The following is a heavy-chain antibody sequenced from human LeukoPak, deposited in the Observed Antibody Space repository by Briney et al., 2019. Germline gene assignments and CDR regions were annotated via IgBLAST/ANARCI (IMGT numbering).Heavy chain of an antibody. D-gene: IGHD4-17*01. CDR1: GITVNNNC. CDR3: ATSPHGDAPSFDY. J-gene: IGHJ4*02. Sequence: GGSLRLSCAASGITVNNNCMTWVRNAPGKGLGWGSLIYAGGSTYYAASVKGRFTLSRDNSQDTLYLQMKSLRAEDTALYYCATSPHGDAPSFDYWGQGTLVTVSS. V-gene: IGHV3-66*01. CDR2: IYAGGST.